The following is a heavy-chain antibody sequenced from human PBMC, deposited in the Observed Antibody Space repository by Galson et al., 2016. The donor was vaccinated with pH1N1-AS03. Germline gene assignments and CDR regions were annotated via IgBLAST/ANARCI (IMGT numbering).Heavy chain of an antibody. V-gene: IGHV1-69*06. D-gene: IGHD3-3*01. CDR2: IIAMFGTA. J-gene: IGHJ3*02. Sequence: SVKVSCKASGGTFSSYAISWVRRAHGQGLEWMGGIIAMFGTANYAQKVQGRVTTTADKSTSTAYMELSSLRSEDTAEYYCARDANYDFWSGHDAFDIWGQGTMVTVSS. CDR3: ARDANYDFWSGHDAFDI. CDR1: GGTFSSYA.